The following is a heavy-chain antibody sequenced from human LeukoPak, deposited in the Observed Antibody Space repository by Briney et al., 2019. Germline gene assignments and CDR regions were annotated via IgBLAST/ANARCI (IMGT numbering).Heavy chain of an antibody. D-gene: IGHD3-10*01. CDR1: GGSFSGYY. CDR2: IYYSGST. J-gene: IGHJ6*03. V-gene: IGHV4-59*01. Sequence: PSETLSLTCAVYGGSFSGYYWSWIRQPPGKGLEWIGYIYYSGSTNYNPFLKSRVTISVDTSKNQFSLKLSSVTAADTAVYYCARTVLPGYMDVWGKGTTVTVSS. CDR3: ARTVLPGYMDV.